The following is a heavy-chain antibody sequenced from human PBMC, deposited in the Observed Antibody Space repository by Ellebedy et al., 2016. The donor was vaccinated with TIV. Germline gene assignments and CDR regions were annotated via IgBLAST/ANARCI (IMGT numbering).Heavy chain of an antibody. CDR3: AKDRTYYDSRAFDS. V-gene: IGHV3-30*02. CDR1: GFTFSKYG. CDR2: IRYFGKNK. J-gene: IGHJ4*02. D-gene: IGHD3-22*01. Sequence: PGGSLRLSCAASGFTFSKYGMHWVRQAPGKGLEWVTFIRYFGKNKYYSDSVRGRFTISRDNSKNTLFLQMNSLRAEDTAVYYCAKDRTYYDSRAFDSWGQGTLVTVSS.